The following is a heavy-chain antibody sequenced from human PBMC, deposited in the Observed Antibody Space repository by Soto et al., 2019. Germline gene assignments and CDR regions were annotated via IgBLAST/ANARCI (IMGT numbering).Heavy chain of an antibody. J-gene: IGHJ4*02. CDR3: TSQGYSYGFVY. V-gene: IGHV3-73*02. CDR1: GFTFSGSA. D-gene: IGHD5-18*01. CDR2: IRSKANSYAT. Sequence: EVQLVESGGGLVQPGGSLKLSCAASGFTFSGSAMHWVRQASGKGLEWVGRIRSKANSYATAYVASVKGRCTISRDDSKNTAYLQMNSLKADDTAVYYCTSQGYSYGFVYWGQGTLVNVSS.